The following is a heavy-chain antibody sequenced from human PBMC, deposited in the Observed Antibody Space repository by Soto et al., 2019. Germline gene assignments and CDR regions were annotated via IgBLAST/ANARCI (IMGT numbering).Heavy chain of an antibody. CDR2: IKQDGSEK. D-gene: IGHD7-27*01. Sequence: EVQLVESGGGLVQPGGSLRLSCAASGFTFSSYWMSWVRQAPGKGLEWVANIKQDGSEKYYVDSVKGRFTISRDNAKNSLYRQMNSLRAEDTAVYYCARDKGPGDLDYWGQGTLVTVSS. V-gene: IGHV3-7*01. J-gene: IGHJ4*02. CDR3: ARDKGPGDLDY. CDR1: GFTFSSYW.